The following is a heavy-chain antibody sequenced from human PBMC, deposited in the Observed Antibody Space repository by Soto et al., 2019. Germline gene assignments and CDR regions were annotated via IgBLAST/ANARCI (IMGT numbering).Heavy chain of an antibody. CDR3: ARRGYLSSWYYFDY. V-gene: IGHV1-18*01. Sequence: ASVKVSCKASSYTFTSYYISWVRQAPGQGLEWMGWISAYNGNTHYAQKFQGRVTMTRDTSTSTAYMELRGLRSDDTAVYFCARRGYLSSWYYFDYWGQGTLVTVPQ. J-gene: IGHJ4*02. CDR1: SYTFTSYY. D-gene: IGHD6-13*01. CDR2: ISAYNGNT.